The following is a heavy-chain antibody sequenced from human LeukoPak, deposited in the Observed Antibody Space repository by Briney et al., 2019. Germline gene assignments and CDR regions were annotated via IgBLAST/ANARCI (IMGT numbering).Heavy chain of an antibody. Sequence: ASVKVSCKASGYTFTSHFMHWVRQAPGQGPEWMGIINPRGGSTSYTQKFQGRVTMTRDTSTSTVYMGLSSLRSEDTAVYYCARVKSYYYDTSDKDAFDIWGQGTMVTVSS. CDR3: ARVKSYYYDTSDKDAFDI. CDR1: GYTFTSHF. CDR2: INPRGGST. J-gene: IGHJ3*02. D-gene: IGHD3-22*01. V-gene: IGHV1-46*01.